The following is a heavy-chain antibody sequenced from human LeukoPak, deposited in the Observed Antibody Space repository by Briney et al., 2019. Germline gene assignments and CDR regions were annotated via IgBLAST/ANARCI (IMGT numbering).Heavy chain of an antibody. CDR2: ISNSGGT. CDR3: ARHFLLRLVSTPLRY. V-gene: IGHV4-38-2*02. Sequence: SETLSLTCTDSRYSICSGHCRGCIRQSPGKRLEWIGSISNSGGTYYIPSLRSRVTMSLDPSKNPFSVNLTSVTAADTATHYCARHFLLRLVSTPLRYWGQGTLVTVSS. D-gene: IGHD5/OR15-5a*01. CDR1: RYSICSGHC. J-gene: IGHJ4*02.